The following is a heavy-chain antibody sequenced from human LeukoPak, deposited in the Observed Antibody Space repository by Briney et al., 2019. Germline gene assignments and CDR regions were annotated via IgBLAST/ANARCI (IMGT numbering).Heavy chain of an antibody. Sequence: SVKLSCKASGRTFSSYAISWVRQAPGQGLEWMGGIIPIFGTAKYAEEFQGRVTITADEHTSTAYMELSRLRAEDTAVYYCASRFYDILTGYENYFDYWGQGTLVTVSS. CDR3: ASRFYDILTGYENYFDY. J-gene: IGHJ4*02. D-gene: IGHD3-9*01. CDR2: IIPIFGTA. CDR1: GRTFSSYA. V-gene: IGHV1-69*13.